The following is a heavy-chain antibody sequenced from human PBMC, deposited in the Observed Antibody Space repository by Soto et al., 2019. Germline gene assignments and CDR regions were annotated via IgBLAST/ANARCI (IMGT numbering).Heavy chain of an antibody. CDR2: ISSSSSTI. D-gene: IGHD4-4*01. J-gene: IGHJ6*03. Sequence: EVQLVESGGGLVQPGGSLRLSCAASGFTFSSYSMNWVRQAPGKGLEWVSYISSSSSTIYYADSVKGRFTISRDNAKNSLYLQMNSLRAEDTAVYYCARATPDYSNYYYYYMDVWGKGTPVTVSS. CDR3: ARATPDYSNYYYYYMDV. CDR1: GFTFSSYS. V-gene: IGHV3-48*01.